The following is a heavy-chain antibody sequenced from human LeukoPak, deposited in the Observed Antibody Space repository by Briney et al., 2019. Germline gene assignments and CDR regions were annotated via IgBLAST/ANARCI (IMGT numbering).Heavy chain of an antibody. V-gene: IGHV2-70*11. J-gene: IGHJ3*02. D-gene: IGHD3-10*01. Sequence: SGPTLLNPTQTLTLTCTFSGFSLSTSGMCVTWIRHPPGKALDWLSRIDSDDDKYYSTSLKTRLTISKDTSKNQVVLIMTNMDPVDTATYYCARIPRGPGDAFDIWGQGTMVTVSS. CDR2: IDSDDDK. CDR1: GFSLSTSGMC. CDR3: ARIPRGPGDAFDI.